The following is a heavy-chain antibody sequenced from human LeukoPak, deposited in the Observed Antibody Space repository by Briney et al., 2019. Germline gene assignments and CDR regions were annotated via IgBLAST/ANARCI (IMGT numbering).Heavy chain of an antibody. Sequence: GGSLRLSCAASGFTFSSYAMSWVRQAPGKGLEWVSAISGSGGRTDYADSVKGRFTISRDNSKNSLYLQMISLRAEDTALYYCAKPATCYDILTGYDYWGQGTLVTVSS. V-gene: IGHV3-23*01. J-gene: IGHJ4*02. D-gene: IGHD3-9*01. CDR2: ISGSGGRT. CDR3: AKPATCYDILTGYDY. CDR1: GFTFSSYA.